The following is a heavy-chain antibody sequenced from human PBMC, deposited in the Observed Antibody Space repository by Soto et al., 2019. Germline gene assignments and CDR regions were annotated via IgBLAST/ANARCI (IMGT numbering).Heavy chain of an antibody. Sequence: QLQLQESGPGLVKPSETLSLTCTVSGGSISSSSYYWGWIRQPPGKGLEWIGSIYYSGSTYYNPSLKSRVTLSVDTSKNQFSLKLSSVTAADTAVYYCARHSWGLYGGNSAFDIWGQGTMVTVSS. D-gene: IGHD2-21*02. V-gene: IGHV4-39*01. CDR1: GGSISSSSYY. J-gene: IGHJ3*02. CDR3: ARHSWGLYGGNSAFDI. CDR2: IYYSGST.